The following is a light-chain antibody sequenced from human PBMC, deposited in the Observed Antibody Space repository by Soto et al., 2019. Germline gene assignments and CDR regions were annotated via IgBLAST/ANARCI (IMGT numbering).Light chain of an antibody. J-gene: IGLJ1*01. CDR1: NSRSGSNY. CDR2: RND. V-gene: IGLV1-47*01. CDR3: AKWDDSLRVYV. Sequence: QSVLPQPPSASGTPEQRVTISWSTSNSRSGSNYVYWYQQLPGTAPKLLIYRNDQRPSGVPDRFSGSKSGTSASLAISGLRSEDEADYYCAKWDDSLRVYVFGTGTKVTVL.